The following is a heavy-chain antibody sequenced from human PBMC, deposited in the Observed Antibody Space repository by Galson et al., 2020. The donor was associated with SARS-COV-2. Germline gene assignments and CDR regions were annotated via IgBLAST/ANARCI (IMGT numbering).Heavy chain of an antibody. CDR3: ARDPFTNTGMDDDA. D-gene: IGHD5-18*01. CDR2: IEQDGSEK. CDR1: GFTFRNYW. Sequence: GGSLRLSCAASGFTFRNYWMSWVRQAPGKGLEWVANIEQDGSEKYYVDSVKGRFAISRDNAKNSLYLQMNSLRAEDTAVYYCARDPFTNTGMDDDAWGQGTLVTVSS. J-gene: IGHJ5*02. V-gene: IGHV3-7*01.